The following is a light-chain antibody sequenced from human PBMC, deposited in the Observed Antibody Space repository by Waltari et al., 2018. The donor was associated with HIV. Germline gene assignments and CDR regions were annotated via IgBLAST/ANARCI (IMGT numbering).Light chain of an antibody. CDR1: TSNVGTNF. CDR3: ATWDGSLGGFYV. J-gene: IGLJ1*01. Sequence: QSVLTQPPSASGTPGQRVTISCSGTTSNVGTNFVSWYQHIPGTAPKLLIYRDNRRPSGVPDRFSGSKSGASASLGISGLRSEDEGDYYCATWDGSLGGFYVFGAGTKVTVL. V-gene: IGLV1-47*01. CDR2: RDN.